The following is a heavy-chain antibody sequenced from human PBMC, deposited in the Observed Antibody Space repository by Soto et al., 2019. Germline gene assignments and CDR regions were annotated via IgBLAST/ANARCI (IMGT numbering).Heavy chain of an antibody. V-gene: IGHV3-7*01. CDR3: ARDHGVGNYIDFLDY. CDR2: IKLDGSEK. J-gene: IGHJ4*02. Sequence: EVQLVESGGGLVQPGGSLRLSCTASGFTFRRYCMSWVRQAPGKGLAWVANIKLDGSEKYYVDSVKGRFTISRDNAKNSLYLQGSSLRVEDTAVYYCARDHGVGNYIDFLDYWGQGTHRTVS. D-gene: IGHD4-4*01. CDR1: GFTFRRYC.